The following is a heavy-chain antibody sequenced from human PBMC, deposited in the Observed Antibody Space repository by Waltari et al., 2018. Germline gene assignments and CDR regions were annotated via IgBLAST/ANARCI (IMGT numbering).Heavy chain of an antibody. CDR1: GFPFSNAW. Sequence: EVQLVESGGGLVKPGGSLRLSCAAPGFPFSNAWISWVRQAPGKGLEWVGRIKSKTDGGTTDYAAPVKGRFTISRDDSTDTLYLQMNSLKTEDTAVYYCSTQPWGPDYWGQGTLVTVSS. CDR3: STQPWGPDY. V-gene: IGHV3-15*01. CDR2: IKSKTDGGTT. D-gene: IGHD3-16*01. J-gene: IGHJ4*02.